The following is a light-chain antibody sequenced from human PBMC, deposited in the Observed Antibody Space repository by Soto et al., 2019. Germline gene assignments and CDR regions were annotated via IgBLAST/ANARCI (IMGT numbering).Light chain of an antibody. CDR3: QQRINWRST. Sequence: IVITPSPATLSVSPGERATLSCRASQSVRTYVAWYQQKAGQAPRLLIYDASNRATGIPARFSGSGSGTDFTLTISSLEPEDFAVYFCQQRINWRSTFGGGTKVDIK. CDR2: DAS. J-gene: IGKJ4*01. CDR1: QSVRTY. V-gene: IGKV3-11*01.